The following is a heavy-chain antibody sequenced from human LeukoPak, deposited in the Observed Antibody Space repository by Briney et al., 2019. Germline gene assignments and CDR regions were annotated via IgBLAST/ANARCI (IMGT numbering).Heavy chain of an antibody. J-gene: IGHJ4*02. D-gene: IGHD6-13*01. CDR1: GGTFSSYA. CDR2: ISAYNGNT. CDR3: ARGLYSSSWYEVFDY. V-gene: IGHV1-18*01. Sequence: GSSVKVSCKASGGTFSSYAISWVRQAPGQGREWVGWISAYNGNTNYAQKLQGRVTMTTDTSTSTAYMELRSLRSDDTAVYYCARGLYSSSWYEVFDYWGQGTLVTVSS.